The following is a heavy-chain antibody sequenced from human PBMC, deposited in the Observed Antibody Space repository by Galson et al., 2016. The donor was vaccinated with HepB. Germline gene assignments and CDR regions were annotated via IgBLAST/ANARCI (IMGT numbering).Heavy chain of an antibody. J-gene: IGHJ6*02. V-gene: IGHV3-30*03. D-gene: IGHD2-15*01. Sequence: DSVKGRFTTSRDNSENTLYLQMNSLRAEDTAVYYCATPLGCCSGGTCYGGYFYGMDVWGQGTTVIVSS. CDR3: ATPLGCCSGGTCYGGYFYGMDV.